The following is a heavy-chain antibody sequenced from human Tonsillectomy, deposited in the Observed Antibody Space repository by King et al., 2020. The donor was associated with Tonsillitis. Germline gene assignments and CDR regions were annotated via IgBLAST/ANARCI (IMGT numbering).Heavy chain of an antibody. D-gene: IGHD5-12*01. V-gene: IGHV3-30*02. Sequence: VQLVESGGGVVQPGGSLRLSCAASGFTFSSYGMHWVRQAPGKGLEWVAFIRYDGSNKYYADSVKGRFTISRDNSKNTLYLQMNSLRAEDTAVYYCANDQFPLVSCYDLFPHRETYFDYWHPGTLLTVSS. CDR3: ANDQFPLVSCYDLFPHRETYFDY. CDR1: GFTFSSYG. CDR2: IRYDGSNK. J-gene: IGHJ4*02.